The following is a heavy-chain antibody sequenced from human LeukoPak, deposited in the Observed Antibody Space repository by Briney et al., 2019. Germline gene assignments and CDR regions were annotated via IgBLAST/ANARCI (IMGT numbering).Heavy chain of an antibody. CDR1: GGSITSCY. CDR3: ARDPPGWYSSGSTSDAFDI. V-gene: IGHV4-4*07. D-gene: IGHD6-19*01. J-gene: IGHJ3*02. CDR2: IYTSGST. Sequence: SETLSLTCTVSGGSITSCYWSWIRQPPGKGLEWIGRIYTSGSTNYNPSLKSRVTMSVDTSKNQFSLKLSSVTAADTAVYYCARDPPGWYSSGSTSDAFDIWGQGTMVTVSS.